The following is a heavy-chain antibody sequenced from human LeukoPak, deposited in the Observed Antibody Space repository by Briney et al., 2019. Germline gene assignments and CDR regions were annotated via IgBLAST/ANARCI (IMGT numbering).Heavy chain of an antibody. Sequence: SEALSLTCTVSGGSISTYFWSWIRQPPGKGLEWIGYISYSGRTNYNPSLKSRVTISVDTSKDQFSLKLSSVTAADTAVYYCARDRRYSTSPYDAFDIWGQGTMVTVSS. V-gene: IGHV4-59*01. J-gene: IGHJ3*02. CDR1: GGSISTYF. CDR2: ISYSGRT. CDR3: ARDRRYSTSPYDAFDI. D-gene: IGHD6-6*01.